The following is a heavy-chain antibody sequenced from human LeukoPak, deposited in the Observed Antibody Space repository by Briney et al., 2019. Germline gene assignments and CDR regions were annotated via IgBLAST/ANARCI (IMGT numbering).Heavy chain of an antibody. J-gene: IGHJ4*02. V-gene: IGHV1-69*06. CDR2: IIPIFGTA. D-gene: IGHD3-9*01. Sequence: SVKVSCKASGGTFSSYAISWVRQAPGQGLEWMGGIIPIFGTANYAQKFQGRVTITADKSTSTVYMELSSLRSEDTAVYYCARGRVLRYFDWLGYWGQGTLVTVSS. CDR1: GGTFSSYA. CDR3: ARGRVLRYFDWLGY.